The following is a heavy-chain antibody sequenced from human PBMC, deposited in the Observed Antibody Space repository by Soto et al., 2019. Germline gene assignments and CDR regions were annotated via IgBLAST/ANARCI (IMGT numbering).Heavy chain of an antibody. CDR1: GGTFSSYA. J-gene: IGHJ6*02. CDR2: IIPIFGTA. D-gene: IGHD6-13*01. V-gene: IGHV1-69*06. Sequence: SVKVSCKASGGTFSSYAISWVRQAPGQGLEWMGGIIPIFGTADYAQKFQGRVTITADKSTSTAYMELSSLRSEDTAVYYCARRSIIAAAGTAWYGMDVWGQGTTVTVSS. CDR3: ARRSIIAAAGTAWYGMDV.